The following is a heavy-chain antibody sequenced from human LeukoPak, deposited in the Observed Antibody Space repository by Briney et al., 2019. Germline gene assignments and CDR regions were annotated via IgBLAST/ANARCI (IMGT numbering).Heavy chain of an antibody. CDR3: ASRDYYDSSGYNDAFDI. Sequence: PGGSLRLSCAASGFILSNYWMSWVRRAPGKGLEWVANINQDGSEKHYVDFLKGRFTISRDNSKNTLYLQMNSLRAEDTAVYYCASRDYYDSSGYNDAFDIWGQGTMVTVSS. D-gene: IGHD3-22*01. CDR1: GFILSNYW. J-gene: IGHJ3*02. V-gene: IGHV3-7*03. CDR2: INQDGSEK.